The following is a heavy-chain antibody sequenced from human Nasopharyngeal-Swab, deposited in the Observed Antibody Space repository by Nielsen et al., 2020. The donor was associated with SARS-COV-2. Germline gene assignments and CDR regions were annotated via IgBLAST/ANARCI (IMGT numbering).Heavy chain of an antibody. Sequence: SQTLSLTCVVSGYSISSDYFWGWIRQPPGKGLEWIGTIFHSGSTSYNPSLRSRVTISVDTSKNQFSLKLRSVTAADTALYYCARTYSSSSDPFDYWGQGTLVTVSS. CDR3: ARTYSSSSDPFDY. CDR1: GYSISSDYF. CDR2: IFHSGST. J-gene: IGHJ4*02. D-gene: IGHD6-6*01. V-gene: IGHV4-38-2*01.